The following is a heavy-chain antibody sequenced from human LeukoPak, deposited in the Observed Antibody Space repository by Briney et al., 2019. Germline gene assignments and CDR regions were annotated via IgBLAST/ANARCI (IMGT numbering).Heavy chain of an antibody. CDR3: ARTYYYGSGSHLGAFDI. CDR1: GGSISSGGYY. D-gene: IGHD3-10*01. V-gene: IGHV4-31*03. CDR2: IYYSGST. J-gene: IGHJ3*02. Sequence: PSQTLSLTCTVSGGSISSGGYYWSWIRQHPGKGLEWIGYIYYSGSTYYNPSLKSRVTISVDTSKNRFSLKLSSVTAADTAVYYCARTYYYGSGSHLGAFDIWGQGTMVTVSS.